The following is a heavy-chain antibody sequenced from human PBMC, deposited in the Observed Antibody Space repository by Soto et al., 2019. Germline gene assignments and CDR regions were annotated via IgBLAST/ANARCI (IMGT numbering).Heavy chain of an antibody. CDR3: AADLPDWGAYAFDY. D-gene: IGHD3-16*01. CDR2: IKSMPDGGTT. CDR1: GFSFTYAW. J-gene: IGHJ4*02. V-gene: IGHV3-15*07. Sequence: EVQLVESGGGLVEPGGALRLSCAASGFSFTYAWLNWVRQAPGQGLEWVGRIKSMPDGGTTDYAAPVKGRFTISRDDLGNTVYLQMNSLKTEDTAVYYCAADLPDWGAYAFDYWGQGTLVIVSP.